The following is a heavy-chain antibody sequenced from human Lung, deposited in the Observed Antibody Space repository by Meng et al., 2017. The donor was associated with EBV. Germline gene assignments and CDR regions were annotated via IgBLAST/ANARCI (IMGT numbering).Heavy chain of an antibody. D-gene: IGHD5-18*01. CDR2: IYYSGST. V-gene: IGHV4-31*01. CDR1: GGSISSGGYY. J-gene: IGHJ4*02. Sequence: VQLQESGPGLVKPSQTLSLTCTVSGGSISSGGYYWRWIRQHPGKSLEWIGYIYYSGSTYYNPSLKSLVSISVDTSNNQFSLKLSSVTAADTAVYYCARAVDTGYFDYWGQGTLVTVSS. CDR3: ARAVDTGYFDY.